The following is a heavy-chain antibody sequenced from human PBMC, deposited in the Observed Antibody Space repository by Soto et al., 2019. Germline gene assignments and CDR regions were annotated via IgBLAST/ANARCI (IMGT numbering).Heavy chain of an antibody. CDR1: GFTFSSYA. CDR2: ISYDGSNK. Sequence: GGSLRLSCAASGFTFSSYAMHWVRQAPGKGLEWVAVISYDGSNKYYADSVKGRFTISRDNSKNTLYLQMNSLRAEDTAVYYCARPFITQEYFDYWGQGTLVTVSS. J-gene: IGHJ4*02. D-gene: IGHD3-10*01. CDR3: ARPFITQEYFDY. V-gene: IGHV3-30-3*01.